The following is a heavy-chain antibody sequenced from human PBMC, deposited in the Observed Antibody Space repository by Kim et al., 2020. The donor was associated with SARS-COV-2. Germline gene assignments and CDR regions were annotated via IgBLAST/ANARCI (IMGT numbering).Heavy chain of an antibody. Sequence: SETLSLTCAVYGGSFSGYYWSWIRQSPGKGLEWIGEINHSGSTNYNPSLKSRVTISVDTSKNQFSLKLSSVTAADTAVYYCARRHCGGDCYPRYYYYYYMDVWGKGTTVTVSS. CDR3: ARRHCGGDCYPRYYYYYYMDV. J-gene: IGHJ6*03. V-gene: IGHV4-34*01. D-gene: IGHD2-21*01. CDR2: INHSGST. CDR1: GGSFSGYY.